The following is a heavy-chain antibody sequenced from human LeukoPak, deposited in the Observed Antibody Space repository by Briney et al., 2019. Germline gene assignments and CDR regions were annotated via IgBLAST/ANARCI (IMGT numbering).Heavy chain of an antibody. CDR2: ISGSGDST. J-gene: IGHJ4*02. Sequence: PAGSLRLSGGGSGFTISNYAMTWVRQAPGKGLEWVSVISGSGDSTYYADSVKGRFTISRDNSKNTLYLQMNSLTAEDTAVYYCAKKVVVTTIGDEWGQGTLVTVSS. V-gene: IGHV3-23*01. CDR1: GFTISNYA. D-gene: IGHD2-21*02. CDR3: AKKVVVTTIGDE.